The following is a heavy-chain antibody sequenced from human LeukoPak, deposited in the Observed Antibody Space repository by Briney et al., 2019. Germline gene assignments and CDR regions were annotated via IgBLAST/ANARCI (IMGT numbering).Heavy chain of an antibody. D-gene: IGHD3-16*01. CDR2: INWSGCST. CDR3: ARAPTGLYYYYYMDV. J-gene: IGHJ6*03. V-gene: IGHV3-20*04. Sequence: GGSLRLFCAASGFTFDDYGMSWVRHAPGKGLEWGSGINWSGCSTGYADSVKGRFTISRDNAKNSLYLQMNSLRAEDTALYYCARAPTGLYYYYYMDVWGKGTTVTVSS. CDR1: GFTFDDYG.